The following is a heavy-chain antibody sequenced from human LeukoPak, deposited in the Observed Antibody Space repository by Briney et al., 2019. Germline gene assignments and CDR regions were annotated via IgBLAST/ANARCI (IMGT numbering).Heavy chain of an antibody. Sequence: KTFETLSLTCSVSADSINSIYCWGWIRQPPGKGLEWIGTICNTGRTYYKPSLESRVTISVDRSKNQFSLKLSSVTAADTAVYYCARGYYGSGSYTPSDYWGQGTPVTVSS. D-gene: IGHD3-10*01. CDR1: ADSINSIYC. V-gene: IGHV4-38-2*02. J-gene: IGHJ4*02. CDR3: ARGYYGSGSYTPSDY. CDR2: ICNTGRT.